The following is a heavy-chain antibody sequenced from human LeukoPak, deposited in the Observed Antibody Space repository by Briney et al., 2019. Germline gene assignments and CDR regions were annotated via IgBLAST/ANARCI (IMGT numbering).Heavy chain of an antibody. CDR3: ARRGVRGVVINEGGPDAFDI. D-gene: IGHD3-10*01. J-gene: IGHJ3*02. CDR1: GGSISSYY. Sequence: SETLSLTCAVSGGSISSYYWSWIRQPPGKGLEWVGYISSSGGTNYNPSLQSRVTMSVDTSKNQFSLRLSSVTAADTAIYYCARRGVRGVVINEGGPDAFDIWGQGRLVTVSS. CDR2: ISSSGGT. V-gene: IGHV4-59*08.